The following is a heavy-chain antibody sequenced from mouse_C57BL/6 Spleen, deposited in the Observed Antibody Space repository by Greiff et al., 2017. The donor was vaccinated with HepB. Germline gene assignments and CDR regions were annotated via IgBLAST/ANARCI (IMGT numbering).Heavy chain of an antibody. CDR2: IDPEDGDT. J-gene: IGHJ2*01. D-gene: IGHD2-4*01. Sequence: EVQLQQSGAELVRPGASVKLSCTASGFNIKDYYMHWVKQRPEQGLEWIGRIDPEDGDTEYAPKFQGKATMTADTSSNTAYLQLSSLTSEDTAVYYCTTGRLGGYYFDYWGQGTTLTVSS. CDR3: TTGRLGGYYFDY. V-gene: IGHV14-1*01. CDR1: GFNIKDYY.